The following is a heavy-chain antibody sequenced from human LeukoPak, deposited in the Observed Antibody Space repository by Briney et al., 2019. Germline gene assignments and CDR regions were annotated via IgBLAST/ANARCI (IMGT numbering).Heavy chain of an antibody. J-gene: IGHJ6*03. CDR2: ISSNGGST. CDR1: GFTFSSYA. CDR3: ARGPSYYMDV. Sequence: GGSLRLSCAASGFTFSSYAMHWVCQAPGKRLEYVSAISSNGGSTYYANSVKGRFTISRDNSKNTLYLQMGSLRAEDMAVYYCARGPSYYMDVWGKGTMVTVSS. V-gene: IGHV3-64*01.